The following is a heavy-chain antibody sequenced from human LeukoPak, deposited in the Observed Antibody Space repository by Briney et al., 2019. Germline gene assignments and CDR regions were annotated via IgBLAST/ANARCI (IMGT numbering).Heavy chain of an antibody. V-gene: IGHV3-30*02. CDR1: GFTFSSYP. Sequence: GGSLRLSCAASGFTFSSYPMHWVRQAPGKGREWVTFLWYDGSNEYYADSVKGRFTISRDNSKNTLYLQMNSLRADDTAVYYCAREKCSSPSCYRYYGMDVWGQGTTVTVSS. J-gene: IGHJ6*02. CDR2: LWYDGSNE. D-gene: IGHD2-2*01. CDR3: AREKCSSPSCYRYYGMDV.